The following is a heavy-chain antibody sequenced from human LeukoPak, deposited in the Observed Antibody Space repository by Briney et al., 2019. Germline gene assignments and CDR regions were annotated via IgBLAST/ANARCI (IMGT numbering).Heavy chain of an antibody. CDR2: IYYSGST. CDR1: GGSINSGGYY. Sequence: SQTLSLTCTVSGGSINSGGYYWSWIRQHPGKGLEWIGYIYYSGSTYHNPSLKSRVTISVDTSKNQFSLKLSSVTAADTAVYYCASADYDDYYIDFWGQGTLVTVSS. D-gene: IGHD4-17*01. CDR3: ASADYDDYYIDF. V-gene: IGHV4-31*03. J-gene: IGHJ4*02.